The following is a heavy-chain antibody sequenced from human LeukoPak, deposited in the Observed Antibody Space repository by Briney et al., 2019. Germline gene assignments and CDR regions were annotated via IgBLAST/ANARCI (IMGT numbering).Heavy chain of an antibody. J-gene: IGHJ6*02. CDR2: INPNSGGT. D-gene: IGHD2-2*01. CDR1: GYTFTGYY. V-gene: IGHV1-2*02. CDR3: ARDLVVVPAAMGGMDV. Sequence: GASVKVSCKASGYTFTGYYMHWVRQAPGQGLEWMGWINPNSGGTNYAQKFQGRVTMTRDTSISTAYMELSRLRSDDTAVYYCARDLVVVPAAMGGMDVWGQGTTVTVSS.